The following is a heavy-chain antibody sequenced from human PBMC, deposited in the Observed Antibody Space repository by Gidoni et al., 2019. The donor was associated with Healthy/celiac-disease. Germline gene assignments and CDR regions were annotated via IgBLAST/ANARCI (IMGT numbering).Heavy chain of an antibody. Sequence: QVQLVQSGAEVKKPGSSVKVSCKASGGTFSSYAISWVRNAPGQGLEWMGGIIPIFGTANYAQKFQVRVTITADESSSTAYMELSSLRSEDTAVYYCARAALLTDDYGGNGWFGYGGQGTLVTVSS. V-gene: IGHV1-69*01. CDR1: GGTFSSYA. J-gene: IGHJ4*02. CDR3: ARAALLTDDYGGNGWFGY. D-gene: IGHD4-17*01. CDR2: IIPIFGTA.